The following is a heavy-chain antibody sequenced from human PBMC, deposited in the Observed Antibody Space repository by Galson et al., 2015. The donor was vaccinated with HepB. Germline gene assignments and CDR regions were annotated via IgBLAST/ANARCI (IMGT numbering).Heavy chain of an antibody. CDR1: GGSISSGGYS. CDR3: ARDWPSDDYGDYAAFDI. CDR2: IYYSGST. D-gene: IGHD4-17*01. V-gene: IGHV4-30-4*07. Sequence: QVQLQESGPGLVKPSETPSLTCAVSGGSISSGGYSWSWIRQPPGKGLEWIGYIYYSGSTYYNPSLKSRVTISVDTSKNQFSLKLSSVTAADTAVYYCARDWPSDDYGDYAAFDIWGQGTMVTVSS. J-gene: IGHJ3*02.